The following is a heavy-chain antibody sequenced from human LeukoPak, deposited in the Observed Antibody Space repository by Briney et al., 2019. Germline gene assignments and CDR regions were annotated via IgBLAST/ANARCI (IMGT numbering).Heavy chain of an antibody. CDR2: TRNKANSYAT. CDR3: SRALYYDRSTYCNDY. V-gene: IGHV3-72*01. D-gene: IGHD3-22*01. Sequence: GGSLRLSCADSGFTLSDYYMDWVRPAPGKGLEWLGRTRNKANSYATEYAASVKGRVTISRDASKSSLYLQMNSLKAEDTAMYYCSRALYYDRSTYCNDYWGQGTLVTVSS. CDR1: GFTLSDYY. J-gene: IGHJ4*02.